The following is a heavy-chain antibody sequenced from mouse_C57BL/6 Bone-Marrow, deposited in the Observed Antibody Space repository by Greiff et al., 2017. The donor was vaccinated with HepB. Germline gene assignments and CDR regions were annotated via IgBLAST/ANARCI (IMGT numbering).Heavy chain of an antibody. J-gene: IGHJ4*01. V-gene: IGHV5-12*01. CDR2: ISNGGGST. CDR3: ARRTH. CDR1: GFTFSDYY. Sequence: EVQVVESGGGLVQPGGSLKLSCAASGFTFSDYYMYWVRQTPEKRLEWVAYISNGGGSTYYPDTVKGRFTISRDNAKNTLYLQMSRLKSEDTAMYYCARRTHWGQGTSVTVSS.